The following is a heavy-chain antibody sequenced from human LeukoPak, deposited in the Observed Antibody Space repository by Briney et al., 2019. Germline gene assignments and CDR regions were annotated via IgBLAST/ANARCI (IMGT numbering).Heavy chain of an antibody. D-gene: IGHD5-24*01. J-gene: IGHJ6*02. Sequence: YSGSTNYNPSLKSRVTISVDTSKNQFSLKLSSVTAADTAVYYCARDRRTPSPIYYYYGMDVWGQGTTVTVSS. CDR3: ARDRRTPSPIYYYYGMDV. V-gene: IGHV4-59*01. CDR2: YSGST.